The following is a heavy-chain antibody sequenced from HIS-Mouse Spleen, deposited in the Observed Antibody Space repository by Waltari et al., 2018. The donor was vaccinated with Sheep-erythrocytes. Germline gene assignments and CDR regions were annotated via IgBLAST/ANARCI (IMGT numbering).Heavy chain of an antibody. D-gene: IGHD4-17*01. V-gene: IGHV3-21*01. CDR1: GCTFSRSS. CDR3: ARVAAVTTYYFDY. Sequence: EVQLVESVGGLVKPGGSLRIVCEAAGCTFSRSSMNWVRQAPGKGREWVSSIGSSSSYIYYADSVKGRFTISRDNAKNSLYLQMNSLRAEDTAVYYCARVAAVTTYYFDYWGQGTLVTVSS. CDR2: IGSSSSYI. J-gene: IGHJ4*02.